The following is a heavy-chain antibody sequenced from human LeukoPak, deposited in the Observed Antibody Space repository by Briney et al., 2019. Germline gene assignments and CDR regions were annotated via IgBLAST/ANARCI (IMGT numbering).Heavy chain of an antibody. D-gene: IGHD5-24*01. CDR3: AREFPDGYNYYYYYMDV. CDR1: GFTFSSYS. CDR2: ISSSSSYI. Sequence: PGGSLRLSCAASGFTFSSYSMNWVRQAPGKGLEWVSSISSSSSYIYYADSVKGRFTISRDNAKNSLYLQMNSLRAEDTAVYYCAREFPDGYNYYYYYMDVWGKGTTVTVSS. J-gene: IGHJ6*03. V-gene: IGHV3-21*01.